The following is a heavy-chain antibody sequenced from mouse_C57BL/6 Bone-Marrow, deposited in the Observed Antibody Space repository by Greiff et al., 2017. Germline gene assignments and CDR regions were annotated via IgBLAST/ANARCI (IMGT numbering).Heavy chain of an antibody. D-gene: IGHD1-1*01. Sequence: QVQLQQSGPGLVQPSQSLSITCTVSGFSLTSSGVHWVRQSPGKGLEWLGVIWSGGSTAYNAAFISSLSISKDNSKGNVFLKMHSMQADDTAIYYWASPITTVVARYAMDYWGQGTAVTVSS. CDR2: IWSGGST. CDR1: GFSLTSSG. CDR3: ASPITTVVARYAMDY. J-gene: IGHJ4*01. V-gene: IGHV2-2*01.